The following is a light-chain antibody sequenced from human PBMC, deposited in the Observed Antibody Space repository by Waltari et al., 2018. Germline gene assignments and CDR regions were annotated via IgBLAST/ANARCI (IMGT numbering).Light chain of an antibody. Sequence: DIVMTKSPDSMAVSLGGRATINCKSSKSVLYSSNNKNYLAWYQQKPGQPPKLLIYWASTRESGVPDRFSGSGSGTDFTLTISSLQAEDVAVYYCQQYYSTPLTFGGGTKVEIK. V-gene: IGKV4-1*01. CDR1: KSVLYSSNNKNY. CDR2: WAS. CDR3: QQYYSTPLT. J-gene: IGKJ4*01.